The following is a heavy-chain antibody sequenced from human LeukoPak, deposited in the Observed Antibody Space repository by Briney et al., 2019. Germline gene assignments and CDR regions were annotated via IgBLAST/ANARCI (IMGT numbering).Heavy chain of an antibody. CDR3: ARGGTGGSGYSSGWYWRSRYFDY. D-gene: IGHD6-19*01. CDR2: ISAYNGNT. J-gene: IGHJ4*02. CDR1: GYTFTSYG. Sequence: ASVTVSCKASGYTFTSYGISWVRQAPGQGLEWMGWISAYNGNTNYAQKLQGRVTMTTDTSTSTAYMELRSLRSDDTAVYYCARGGTGGSGYSSGWYWRSRYFDYWGQGTLVTVSS. V-gene: IGHV1-18*01.